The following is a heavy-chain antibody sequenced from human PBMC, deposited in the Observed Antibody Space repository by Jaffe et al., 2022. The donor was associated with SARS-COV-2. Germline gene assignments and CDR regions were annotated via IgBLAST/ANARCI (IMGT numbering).Heavy chain of an antibody. J-gene: IGHJ5*02. CDR2: ITSSNSFI. CDR3: ARDCSGDTCHNWFDP. D-gene: IGHD2-15*01. Sequence: EVQLVESGGGLVKPGGSLRLSCAASGFTFSSYSMNWVRQAPGKGLEWVSSITSSNSFIYYADSVKGRFTISRDNAKNSLFLQMNSLRAEDTAVYYCARDCSGDTCHNWFDPWGQGTLVTVSS. CDR1: GFTFSSYS. V-gene: IGHV3-21*01.